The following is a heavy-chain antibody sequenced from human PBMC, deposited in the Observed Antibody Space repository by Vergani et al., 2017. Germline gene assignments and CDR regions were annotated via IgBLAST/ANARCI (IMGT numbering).Heavy chain of an antibody. D-gene: IGHD2-21*01. Sequence: EVQLVESGGGLVQPGGSLRLSCAASGFTLSDHVMDWVRQGPGKGLEWVGRSRNKARSYTTEYSASVKGRFTISRDDSRNSLYLQMNSLKTEDTAVYYCARDGGEYDKDALDVWGQGTKVTVTS. CDR3: ARDGGEYDKDALDV. CDR1: GFTLSDHV. J-gene: IGHJ3*01. V-gene: IGHV3-72*01. CDR2: SRNKARSYTT.